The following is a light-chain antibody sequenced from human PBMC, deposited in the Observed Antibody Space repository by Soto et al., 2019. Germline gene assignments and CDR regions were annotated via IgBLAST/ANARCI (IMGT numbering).Light chain of an antibody. V-gene: IGKV3D-20*02. CDR3: QQRSSWPWT. Sequence: EIVLTQSPGTLSLSPGETATLSCRASQTVSANSLAWYQRKPGQAPRLLIYSASSRATGIPDRFSGSGSGTDFTLTISSLEPEDFAVYYCQQRSSWPWTFGQGTKVEI. J-gene: IGKJ1*01. CDR1: QTVSANS. CDR2: SAS.